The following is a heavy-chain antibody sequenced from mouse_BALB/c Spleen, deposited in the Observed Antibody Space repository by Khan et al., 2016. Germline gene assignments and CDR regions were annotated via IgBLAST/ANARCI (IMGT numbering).Heavy chain of an antibody. V-gene: IGHV3-2*02. CDR1: GYSITSDYA. J-gene: IGHJ2*01. CDR3: ARSIMAN. Sequence: EVQLQESGPGLVKPSQSLSLTCTVTGYSITSDYAWNWIRQFPGNKLEWMGYISYSGSTSYNPSLKSRISITRDTSKNQFFLKLNSVTTEDTATYYVARSIMANWGQGTTLTVSS. CDR2: ISYSGST.